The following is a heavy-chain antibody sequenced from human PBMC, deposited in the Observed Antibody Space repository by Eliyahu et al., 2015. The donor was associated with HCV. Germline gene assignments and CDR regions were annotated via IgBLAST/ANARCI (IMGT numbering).Heavy chain of an antibody. Sequence: QLQLQESGPGLVKPSETLSLTCSVSDDSISSSDYYWAWILQPPGKGLEWIGKMFYGGTPYYNPSLKGRVTISIDTSKKHLSLNLNSVTAADTALYYCARQASTNGWGILQHWGQGTLVTVSS. D-gene: IGHD2-8*01. CDR2: MFYGGTP. J-gene: IGHJ1*01. CDR3: ARQASTNGWGILQH. CDR1: DDSISSSDYY. V-gene: IGHV4-39*01.